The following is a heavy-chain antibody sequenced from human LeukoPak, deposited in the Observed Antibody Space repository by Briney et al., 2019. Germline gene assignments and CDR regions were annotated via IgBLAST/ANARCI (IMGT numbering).Heavy chain of an antibody. V-gene: IGHV3-48*01. CDR3: ARDVESSGYYLHYYYGMDV. J-gene: IGHJ6*02. CDR1: GFTFSSYA. CDR2: ISSSSSTI. Sequence: PGGSLRLSCAASGFTFSSYAMSWVRQAPGKGLEWVSYISSSSSTIYYADSVKGRFTISRDNAKNSLYLQMNSLRAEDTAVYYCARDVESSGYYLHYYYGMDVWGQGTTVTVSS. D-gene: IGHD3-22*01.